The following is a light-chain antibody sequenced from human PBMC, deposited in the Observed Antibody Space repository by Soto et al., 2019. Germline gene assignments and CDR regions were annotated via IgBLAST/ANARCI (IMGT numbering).Light chain of an antibody. Sequence: QSVLTQPPSVSAAPGQKVTISCSGSSSNIGNNYVSWYQQFPGTAPKLHIYENKKRPSGIPDRFSGSKSGTSATLDITGLQTGDEADYYCGTWADSLRGGVFGGGTQLTVL. V-gene: IGLV1-51*02. J-gene: IGLJ2*01. CDR3: GTWADSLRGGV. CDR1: SSNIGNNY. CDR2: ENK.